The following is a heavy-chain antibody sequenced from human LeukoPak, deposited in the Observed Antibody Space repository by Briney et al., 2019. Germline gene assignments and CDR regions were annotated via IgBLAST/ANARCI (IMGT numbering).Heavy chain of an antibody. J-gene: IGHJ5*02. CDR1: GFTFSSYS. Sequence: GGSLRLSCAASGFTFSSYSMNWVRQAPGKGLEWVSSISSSSSYIYYADSVKGRFTISRDNAKNSLYLQMNSLRAEDTAVYYCARDGAVLRYFDWLSHWFDPWGQGTLVTVSS. D-gene: IGHD3-9*01. CDR2: ISSSSSYI. CDR3: ARDGAVLRYFDWLSHWFDP. V-gene: IGHV3-21*01.